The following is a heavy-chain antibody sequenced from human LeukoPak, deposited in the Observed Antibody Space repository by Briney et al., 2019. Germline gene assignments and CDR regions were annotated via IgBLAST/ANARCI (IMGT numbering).Heavy chain of an antibody. CDR1: GFTVGNNY. CDR2: IYSGGDT. J-gene: IGHJ4*02. CDR3: ASDPPAIVASVSGG. Sequence: GRSLRLSCKAAGFTVGNNYMNSVRQPAENWLESVSLIYSGGDTHYADSVKARFTLSRDTSKNTLYLQMNRLRVEDTAVYSCASDPPAIVASVSGGWGQGTLVTVSS. D-gene: IGHD2/OR15-2a*01. V-gene: IGHV3-53*01.